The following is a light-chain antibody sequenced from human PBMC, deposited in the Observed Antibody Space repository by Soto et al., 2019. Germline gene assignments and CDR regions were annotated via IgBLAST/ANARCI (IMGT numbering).Light chain of an antibody. CDR1: QSVTTNK. J-gene: IGKJ1*01. V-gene: IGKV3-20*01. Sequence: ETVLTQSPGTLSLSPGERATLSCRASQSVTTNKLAWYQQRPGQAPRLLIYGASSRAAGIPDRFSGSGSGTDFTLTIRRLEPEDFAVYYCHHYGTLPSTFGQGTKVEIK. CDR3: HHYGTLPST. CDR2: GAS.